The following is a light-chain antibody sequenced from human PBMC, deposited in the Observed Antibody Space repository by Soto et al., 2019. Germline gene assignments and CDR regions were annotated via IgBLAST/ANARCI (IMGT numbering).Light chain of an antibody. CDR1: SSDIGSNT. J-gene: IGLJ1*01. CDR2: SDN. CDR3: AAWDDRLIGYV. Sequence: QSVLTQPPSASGTPGQRVTISCSGSSSDIGSNTVSWYQQIPGTAPKLLIYSDNQRPSGVPDRFSGSKSGTSASLAISGLQSEDEAYYYCAAWDDRLIGYVFGTGTKLTVL. V-gene: IGLV1-44*01.